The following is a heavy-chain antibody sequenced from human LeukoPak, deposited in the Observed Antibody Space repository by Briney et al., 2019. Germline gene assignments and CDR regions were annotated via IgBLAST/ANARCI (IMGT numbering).Heavy chain of an antibody. CDR2: IWYDGSNK. CDR1: GLTFSSYG. Sequence: GGSLRLSCAATGLTFSSYGMHWVRQAPGKGLEWVAVIWYDGSNKYYADSVKGRFTISRDNSKNTLYLQMNSLRAEDTAVYYCATLEGYDSSGYSDYWGQGTLVTVSS. V-gene: IGHV3-33*01. CDR3: ATLEGYDSSGYSDY. J-gene: IGHJ4*02. D-gene: IGHD3-22*01.